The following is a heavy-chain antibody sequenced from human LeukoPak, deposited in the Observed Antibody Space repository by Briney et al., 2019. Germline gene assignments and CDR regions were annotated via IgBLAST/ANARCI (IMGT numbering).Heavy chain of an antibody. CDR2: ISGSGGST. D-gene: IGHD3-3*01. CDR3: AKVHYYDFWSGYYYIDY. V-gene: IGHV3-23*01. CDR1: GFTFSSYA. J-gene: IGHJ4*02. Sequence: PGGSLRLSCAASGFTFSSYAMSWVRQAPGKGLEWVSAISGSGGSTYYADSVKGRFTISRDNSKNTLYLQMNSLRAEDTAVYYCAKVHYYDFWSGYYYIDYWGPGTQVTVSS.